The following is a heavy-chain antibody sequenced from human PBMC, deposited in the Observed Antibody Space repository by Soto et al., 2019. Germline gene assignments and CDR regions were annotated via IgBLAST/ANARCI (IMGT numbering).Heavy chain of an antibody. V-gene: IGHV3-13*01. CDR3: ARGLNYYDSSGYHYAVYYYGMDV. D-gene: IGHD3-22*01. CDR2: IGTAGDT. CDR1: GFTFSSYD. J-gene: IGHJ6*02. Sequence: VGSLRLSCAASGFTFSSYDMHWVRQATGKGLEWVSAIGTAGDTYYPGSVKGRFTISRENAKNSLYLQMNSLRAGDTAVYYCARGLNYYDSSGYHYAVYYYGMDVWGQGTTVTVSS.